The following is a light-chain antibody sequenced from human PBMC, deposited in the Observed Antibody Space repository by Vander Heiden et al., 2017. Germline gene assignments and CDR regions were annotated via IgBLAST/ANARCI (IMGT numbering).Light chain of an antibody. CDR3: QQLNSYPYT. CDR1: QGISSY. V-gene: IGKV1-9*01. J-gene: IGKJ2*01. CDR2: AAS. Sequence: IHLTQSPSFLSASVGDRVTITCRASQGISSYLAWYQQKPGKAPKLLIYAASTLQSGVPSRFSGSGSGTEFTLTISSLQPEDFATYYCQQLNSYPYTFGQGTKLEIK.